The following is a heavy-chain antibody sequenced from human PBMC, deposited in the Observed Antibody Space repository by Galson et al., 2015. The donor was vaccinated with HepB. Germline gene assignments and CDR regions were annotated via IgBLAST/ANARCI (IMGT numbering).Heavy chain of an antibody. J-gene: IGHJ3*02. D-gene: IGHD3-3*01. CDR2: ISAYNGNT. V-gene: IGHV1-18*01. CDR3: ARARRSGYDFWSGYVDAFDI. Sequence: SVKVSCKASGYTFTSYGISWVRQAPGQGLEWMGWISAYNGNTNYAQKLQGRVTMTTDTSTSTAYMELRSLRSDDTAVYYCARARRSGYDFWSGYVDAFDIWGQGTMVTVSS. CDR1: GYTFTSYG.